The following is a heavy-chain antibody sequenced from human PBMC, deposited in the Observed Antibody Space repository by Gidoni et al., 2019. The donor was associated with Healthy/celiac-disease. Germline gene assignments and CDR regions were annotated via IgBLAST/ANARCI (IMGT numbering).Heavy chain of an antibody. J-gene: IGHJ5*02. Sequence: VHLSLSGAEVKTLGWPAMLSCTGSESRLPSYWTGWVRQMPGKGLEGLGIIYPGDSDTRYSQSFQGQVTISADKAISTAYLQWSSLKASETAMYYCARSYYDILTGYYEVVGWFDPWGQGTLVTVSS. V-gene: IGHV5-51*03. CDR1: ESRLPSYW. CDR3: ARSYYDILTGYYEVVGWFDP. CDR2: IYPGDSDT. D-gene: IGHD3-9*01.